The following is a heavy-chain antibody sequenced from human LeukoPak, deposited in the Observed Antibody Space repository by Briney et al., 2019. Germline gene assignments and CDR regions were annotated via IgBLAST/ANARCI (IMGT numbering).Heavy chain of an antibody. J-gene: IGHJ4*02. D-gene: IGHD6-6*01. CDR1: GYTFTGYY. CDR2: INPNSGGT. Sequence: ASVKVSCKASGYTFTGYYMHWVRQAPGQGLEWMGWINPNSGGTNYAQKFQGRVTMTRDTSISTAYMELSRLRSDDTAVYYCAYSLQEYSSSDYWGQGTLVTVSS. V-gene: IGHV1-2*02. CDR3: AYSLQEYSSSDY.